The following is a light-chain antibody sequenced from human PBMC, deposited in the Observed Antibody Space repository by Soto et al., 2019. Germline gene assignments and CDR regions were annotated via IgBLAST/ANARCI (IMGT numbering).Light chain of an antibody. CDR1: QTVSSN. J-gene: IGKJ5*01. Sequence: EIILTQSPYTLSLSPGERATLSCSASQTVSSNYLAWCQQRPGQAPRLLIYGASTRATGIPARFSGSGSGTEFTLTISSLQSEDFAVYYCQQYNNWPPITFVQGTRLEIK. CDR2: GAS. CDR3: QQYNNWPPIT. V-gene: IGKV3-15*01.